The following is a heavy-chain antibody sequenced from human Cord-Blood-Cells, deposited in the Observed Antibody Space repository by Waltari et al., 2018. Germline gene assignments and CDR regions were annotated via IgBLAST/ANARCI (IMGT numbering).Heavy chain of an antibody. CDR3: ARDWGTGDYFDY. J-gene: IGHJ4*02. V-gene: IGHV1-69*01. CDR2: IIPIVGTA. CDR1: GGTFSSYA. Sequence: QVQLVQSGAEVKKPGSSVKVSCKASGGTFSSYAISWVRQAPGQGLGWMGGIIPIVGTANDAQKFQGRVTITADEAASTAYMELSSLRSEDTAVYYCARDWGTGDYFDYWGQGTLVTVSS. D-gene: IGHD3-16*01.